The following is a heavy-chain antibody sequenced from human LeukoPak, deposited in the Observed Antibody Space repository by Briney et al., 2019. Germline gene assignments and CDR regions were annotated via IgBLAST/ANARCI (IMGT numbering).Heavy chain of an antibody. D-gene: IGHD5-12*01. CDR2: ISSSSSTI. Sequence: GGSLRLSCAASGFTFSSYSMNWVRQAPGKGLEWVSYISSSSSTIYYADSVKGRFTISRDNAKNTLYLQMNSLRAEDTAVYYCAKGDVDIVATTHFDYWGQGTLVTVSS. CDR1: GFTFSSYS. CDR3: AKGDVDIVATTHFDY. J-gene: IGHJ4*02. V-gene: IGHV3-48*04.